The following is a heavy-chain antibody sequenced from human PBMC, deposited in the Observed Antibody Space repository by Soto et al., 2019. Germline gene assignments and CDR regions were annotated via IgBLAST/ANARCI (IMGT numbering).Heavy chain of an antibody. CDR2: ISGSGGST. V-gene: IGHV3-23*01. D-gene: IGHD2-15*01. Sequence: EVQLLESGGGLVQPGGYLRLSCAASGFTFSSYAMSWVRQAPGKGLEWVSAISGSGGSTYYADSVKGRFTISRDNSKNTLYLQMNSLRAEDTAVYYCAKAFESGGSRANYFDSWGQGTLVTVSS. CDR1: GFTFSSYA. CDR3: AKAFESGGSRANYFDS. J-gene: IGHJ4*02.